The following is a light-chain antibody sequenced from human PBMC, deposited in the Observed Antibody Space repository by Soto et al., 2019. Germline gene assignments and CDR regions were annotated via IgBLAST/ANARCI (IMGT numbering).Light chain of an antibody. CDR2: DAS. CDR3: QQRIT. CDR1: QSVSSY. J-gene: IGKJ3*01. Sequence: EIVLTQSPATLSLSPGERATLSCRASQSVSSYLAWYQQKPGQAPRLLIYDASNRATGIPARFSGSGSGTDFTRTISSLEPEDFAVYYCQQRITFGPGTKVDIK. V-gene: IGKV3-11*01.